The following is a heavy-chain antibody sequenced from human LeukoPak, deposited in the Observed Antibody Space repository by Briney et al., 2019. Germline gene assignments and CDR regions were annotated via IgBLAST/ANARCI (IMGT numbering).Heavy chain of an antibody. D-gene: IGHD4-17*01. J-gene: IGHJ4*02. CDR2: INHSGST. V-gene: IGHV4-34*01. Sequence: SETLSLTCTVSGGSISSYYWSWIRQPPGKGLEWIGEINHSGSTNYNPSLKSRVTISVDTSKNQFSLKLSSVTAADTAVYYCAIRTVGDYGDYYFDYWGQGTLVTVSS. CDR1: GGSISSYY. CDR3: AIRTVGDYGDYYFDY.